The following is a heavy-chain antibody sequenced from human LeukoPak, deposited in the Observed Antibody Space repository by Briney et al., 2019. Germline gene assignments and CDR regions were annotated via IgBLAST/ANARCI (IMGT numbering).Heavy chain of an antibody. CDR2: INSDGSST. V-gene: IGHV3-74*01. Sequence: GGSLRLSRVASGFTFSSYWMHWVRQVPGKGRVWVSRINSDGSSTNYADSVKGRFTISRDNAKNTLYLQMNSLRAEDTAVYYCSRVGATSWYWGQGTLVTVSS. CDR1: GFTFSSYW. D-gene: IGHD1-26*01. CDR3: SRVGATSWY. J-gene: IGHJ4*02.